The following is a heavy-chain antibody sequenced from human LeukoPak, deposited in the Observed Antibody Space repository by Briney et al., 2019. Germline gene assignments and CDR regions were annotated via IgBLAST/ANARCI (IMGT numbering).Heavy chain of an antibody. D-gene: IGHD5-12*01. V-gene: IGHV3-21*01. CDR3: ARAARYSGYEYPSDY. CDR1: GFTFSSYS. CDR2: ISSSSSYI. J-gene: IGHJ4*02. Sequence: GGSLRLSCAASGFTFSSYSMNWVRQAPGKGLEWVSSISSSSSYIYYADSVKGRFTISRGNAKNSLYLQMNSLRAEDTAVYYCARAARYSGYEYPSDYWGQGTLVTVAS.